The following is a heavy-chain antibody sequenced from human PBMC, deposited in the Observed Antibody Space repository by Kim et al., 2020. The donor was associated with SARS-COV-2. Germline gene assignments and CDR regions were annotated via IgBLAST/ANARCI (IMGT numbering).Heavy chain of an antibody. J-gene: IGHJ3*02. CDR3: AKDRVRGIAAAGTGDAFDI. Sequence: GRFTIARDNSKNTLYLQMNSLRAEDTAVYYCAKDRVRGIAAAGTGDAFDIWGQGTMVTVSS. D-gene: IGHD6-13*01. V-gene: IGHV3-23*01.